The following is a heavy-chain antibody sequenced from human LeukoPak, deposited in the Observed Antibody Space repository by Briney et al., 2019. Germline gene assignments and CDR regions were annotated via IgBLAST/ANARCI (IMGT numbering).Heavy chain of an antibody. J-gene: IGHJ3*02. V-gene: IGHV3-74*01. D-gene: IGHD3-22*01. CDR2: ISSDGYSI. CDR3: AKDYYDSSGYPGLDAFDI. CDR1: GFTFSSYW. Sequence: PGGSLRLSCAASGFTFSSYWMHWVRQAPGKGLVWLSRISSDGYSISYANSVKGRFTISRDNSKNTLHLQMNSLRAEDTAVYYCAKDYYDSSGYPGLDAFDIWGQGTMVTVSS.